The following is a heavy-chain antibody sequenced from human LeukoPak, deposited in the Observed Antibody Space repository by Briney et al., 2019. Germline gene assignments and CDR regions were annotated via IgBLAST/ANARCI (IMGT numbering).Heavy chain of an antibody. CDR1: GYTFTSYG. D-gene: IGHD4-11*01. CDR2: ISAYNGNT. J-gene: IGHJ6*02. CDR3: ARVWDDYCNYGPLEDYYYYGMDV. Sequence: GASVKVSCKASGYTFTSYGISWVRQAPGQGLEWMGWISAYNGNTNYAQKLQGRVTMTTDTSTSTAYMELRSLRSDDTAVYYCARVWDDYCNYGPLEDYYYYGMDVWGQGTTVTVSS. V-gene: IGHV1-18*01.